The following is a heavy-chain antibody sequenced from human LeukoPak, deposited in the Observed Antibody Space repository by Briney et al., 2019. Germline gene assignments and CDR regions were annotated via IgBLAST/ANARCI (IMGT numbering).Heavy chain of an antibody. CDR2: ISYDGSNK. D-gene: IGHD3-10*01. CDR1: GLAFSSYA. J-gene: IGHJ3*01. CDR3: ARPHNYYGSGGGAFDL. V-gene: IGHV3-30-3*01. Sequence: PGGSLRLSCAASGLAFSSYAMHWVRQAPGKGLEWVAVISYDGSNKYYADSVKGRFTISRDNSENTLYLQMNSLRAEDTAVYFCARPHNYYGSGGGAFDLWGQGTMVTVSS.